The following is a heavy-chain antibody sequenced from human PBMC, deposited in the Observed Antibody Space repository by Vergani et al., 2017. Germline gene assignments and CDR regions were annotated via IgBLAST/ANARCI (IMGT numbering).Heavy chain of an antibody. D-gene: IGHD6-6*01. CDR3: ARVLLISSSSWYYFDY. CDR1: GGSFSGYY. V-gene: IGHV4-34*01. Sequence: QVQLQQWGAGLLKPSETLSLTCAVYGGSFSGYYWSWIRQPPGKGLEWIGEINHSGSTNYNPSLKSRVTISVDTSKNQFSLKLSSVTAADTAVYYCARVLLISSSSWYYFDYWGQGTLVTVSS. J-gene: IGHJ4*02. CDR2: INHSGST.